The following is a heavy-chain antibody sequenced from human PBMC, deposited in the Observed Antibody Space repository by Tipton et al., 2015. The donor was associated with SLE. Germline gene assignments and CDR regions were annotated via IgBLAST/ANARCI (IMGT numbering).Heavy chain of an antibody. CDR2: IIPKFGTT. CDR1: GGTFSAYA. Sequence: QSGAEVKKPGSSVKVSCKASGGTFSAYAISWVRQAPGQGFEWMGGIIPKFGTTNYAKKFQGRVSISADASTGTAYMEVTGLRSEDTAVYYCARDVSSMTSNWFDPWGQGTLVTVSS. D-gene: IGHD6-19*01. V-gene: IGHV1-69*01. CDR3: ARDVSSMTSNWFDP. J-gene: IGHJ5*02.